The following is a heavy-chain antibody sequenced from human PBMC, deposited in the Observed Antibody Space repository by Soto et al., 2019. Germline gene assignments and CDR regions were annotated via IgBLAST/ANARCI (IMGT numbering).Heavy chain of an antibody. D-gene: IGHD2-2*01. CDR3: VSHTTGFPYYFDS. J-gene: IGHJ4*02. CDR2: IYDSGST. CDR1: GGSVSYYY. V-gene: IGHV4-59*08. Sequence: VRLQESGPGLVKPSETLSLTCTVSGGSVSYYYSTWIRQPPGKGLEWIGYIYDSGSTPYNPSLQSLATISSDTSKTQISLKLISVTAADTAVYYCVSHTTGFPYYFDSWGQGVLVTVSS.